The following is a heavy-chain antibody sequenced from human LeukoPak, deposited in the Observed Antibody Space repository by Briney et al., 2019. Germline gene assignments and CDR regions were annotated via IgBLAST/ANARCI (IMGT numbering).Heavy chain of an antibody. CDR3: AAGDTAMDVFDY. CDR1: GYTFTSYY. D-gene: IGHD5-18*01. V-gene: IGHV1-46*01. CDR2: INPSGGST. J-gene: IGHJ4*02. Sequence: ASVTVSCKASGYTFTSYYMHWVRQAPGQGLEWMGIINPSGGSTNYAQKFQERVTITRDMSTSTAYMELSSLRSEDTAVYYCAAGDTAMDVFDYWGQGTLVTVSS.